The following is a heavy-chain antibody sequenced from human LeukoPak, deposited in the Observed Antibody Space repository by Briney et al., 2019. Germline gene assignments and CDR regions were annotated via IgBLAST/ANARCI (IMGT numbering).Heavy chain of an antibody. CDR1: RFTVSSSY. Sequence: PGGSLRLSCAASRFTVSSSYMSWVRQAPGKGLEWVSVIYSSAITYYADSVKGRFTISRDNSKNTLYLQMNSLRAEDTAVYYCARGEYYYYYYMYVWGKGTTVTVSS. D-gene: IGHD3-10*01. J-gene: IGHJ6*03. V-gene: IGHV3-66*02. CDR2: IYSSAIT. CDR3: ARGEYYYYYYMYV.